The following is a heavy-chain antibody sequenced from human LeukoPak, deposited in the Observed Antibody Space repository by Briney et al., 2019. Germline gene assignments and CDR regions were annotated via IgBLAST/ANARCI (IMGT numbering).Heavy chain of an antibody. CDR1: GGSISSGSYY. J-gene: IGHJ5*02. V-gene: IGHV4-61*02. Sequence: SETLSLTCTVSGGSISSGSYYWSWIRQPAGKGLEWIGRIYTSGSTNYNPSLKSRVTISVDTSKNQFSLKLSSVTASGTAVYYCARGQRYYYDSSGYNWFDPWGQGTLVTVSS. D-gene: IGHD3-22*01. CDR3: ARGQRYYYDSSGYNWFDP. CDR2: IYTSGST.